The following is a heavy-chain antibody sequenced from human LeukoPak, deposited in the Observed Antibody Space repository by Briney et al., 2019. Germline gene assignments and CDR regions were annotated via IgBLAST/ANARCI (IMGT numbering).Heavy chain of an antibody. V-gene: IGHV4-30-2*01. CDR1: GGSFSGYY. J-gene: IGHJ3*02. Sequence: SETLSLTCAVYGGSFSGYYWSWIRQPPGKGLEWIGYIYHSGSTYYNPSLKSRVTISVDRSKNQFSLKLSSVTAADTAVYYCAGYTYYYDSSGYPGDDAFDIWGQGTMVTVSS. D-gene: IGHD3-22*01. CDR2: IYHSGST. CDR3: AGYTYYYDSSGYPGDDAFDI.